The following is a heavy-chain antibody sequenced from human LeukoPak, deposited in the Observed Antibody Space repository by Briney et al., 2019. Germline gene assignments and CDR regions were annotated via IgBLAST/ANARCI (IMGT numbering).Heavy chain of an antibody. CDR1: GYTFISYS. CDR3: VRVDTSMEDAFDI. Sequence: ASVKVSCKASGYTFISYSISWVRQAPGQGLEWMGWISGYNGNTKYAQRFQGRVTMTTDASTDTVYMELRSLKSDDTAVYYCVRVDTSMEDAFDIWGQGTMVAVSS. D-gene: IGHD5-18*01. CDR2: ISGYNGNT. V-gene: IGHV1-18*04. J-gene: IGHJ3*02.